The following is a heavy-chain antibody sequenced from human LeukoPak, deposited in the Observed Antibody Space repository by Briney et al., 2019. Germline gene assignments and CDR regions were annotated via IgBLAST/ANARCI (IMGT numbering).Heavy chain of an antibody. J-gene: IGHJ4*02. CDR1: GYTFTSNY. Sequence: ASVNVSCKASGYTFTSNYIHWVRQAPGQGLEWMGMIYPRDGSTSYAQKFQGRVTVTRDTSTGTVHMELSGLRSEDTAVYYCARDQEGFDYWGQGTLVTVSS. CDR2: IYPRDGST. CDR3: ARDQEGFDY. V-gene: IGHV1-46*01.